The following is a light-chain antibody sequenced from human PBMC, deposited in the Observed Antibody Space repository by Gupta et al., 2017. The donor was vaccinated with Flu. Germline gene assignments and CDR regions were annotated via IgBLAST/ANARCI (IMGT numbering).Light chain of an antibody. CDR2: KAS. CDR3: QQCNSYSAT. V-gene: IGKV1-5*03. CDR1: QSISNW. Sequence: DIQMTKSSSTLSASVGDRVTITCRASQSISNWLDWYQQKPGKAPKLLIYKASTLERGVPSRFSGRGCGTEFSLTVSSLQPDDFATYYCQQCNSYSATFGGGTKVEMK. J-gene: IGKJ4*01.